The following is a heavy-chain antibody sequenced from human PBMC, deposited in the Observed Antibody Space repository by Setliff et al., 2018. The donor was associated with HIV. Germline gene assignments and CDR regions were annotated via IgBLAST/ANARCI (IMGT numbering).Heavy chain of an antibody. CDR2: INPNTGST. CDR1: GSTFITYH. CDR3: AEVTCSPDSCFLDY. Sequence: GASVKVSCKASGSTFITYHVHWVRQAPGQGLEWMGIINPNTGSTSYAQKFQGRVTMTWDTSSGTVYMDLSSLKSEDTAVYYCAEVTCSPDSCFLDYWGQGTLVTVSS. D-gene: IGHD2-15*01. V-gene: IGHV1-46*01. J-gene: IGHJ4*02.